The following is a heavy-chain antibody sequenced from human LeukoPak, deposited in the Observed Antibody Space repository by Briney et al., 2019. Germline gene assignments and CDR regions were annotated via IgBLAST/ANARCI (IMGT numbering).Heavy chain of an antibody. CDR1: GGSISSSSYY. Sequence: SETLSLTCTVSGGSISSSSYYWGWIRQPPGTGLEWIGSIYYSGSTYYNPSLKSRVTISVDTSKNQFSLKLSSATAADTAVYYCARRSVSYDSSFPIDYWGQGTLVTVSS. J-gene: IGHJ4*02. CDR2: IYYSGST. V-gene: IGHV4-39*01. D-gene: IGHD3-22*01. CDR3: ARRSVSYDSSFPIDY.